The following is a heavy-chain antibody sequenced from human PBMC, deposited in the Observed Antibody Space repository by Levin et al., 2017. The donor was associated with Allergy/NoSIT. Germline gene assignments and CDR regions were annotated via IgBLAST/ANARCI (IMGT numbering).Heavy chain of an antibody. J-gene: IGHJ3*02. CDR1: GFTFSSYA. CDR3: VKAITATQHYDILTAYEAAFDI. D-gene: IGHD3-9*01. V-gene: IGHV3-64D*06. Sequence: GESLKISCSASGFTFSSYAMHWVRQAPGKGLEYVSAISSNGGTTYYADSVKGRFTISRDNSRNTLYLQMSSLRAEDTAVYYCVKAITATQHYDILTAYEAAFDIWGQGTLVTVSS. CDR2: ISSNGGTT.